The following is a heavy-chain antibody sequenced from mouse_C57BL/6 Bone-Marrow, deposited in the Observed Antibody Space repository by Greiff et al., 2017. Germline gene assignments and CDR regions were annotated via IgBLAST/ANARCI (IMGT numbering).Heavy chain of an antibody. D-gene: IGHD1-1*01. Sequence: VQLQQSGAELVRPGASVTLSCKASGYTFTDYEMHWVKQTPVHGLEWIGAIDPETGGTAYNQKFKGKAILTADKSSSTAYMELRSLTSEDSAVYYGTRSTVVADWYFDVWGTGTTVTVSS. J-gene: IGHJ1*03. CDR1: GYTFTDYE. V-gene: IGHV1-15*01. CDR2: IDPETGGT. CDR3: TRSTVVADWYFDV.